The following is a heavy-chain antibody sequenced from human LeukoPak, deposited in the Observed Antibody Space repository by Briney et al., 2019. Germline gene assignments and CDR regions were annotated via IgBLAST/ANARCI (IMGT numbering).Heavy chain of an antibody. CDR3: AELDATFQGY. Sequence: ASVKVSCKAPGYTFTSYGISWVRQAPGQGLEWMGGIIPIFGTANYAQKFQGRVTITADESTSTAYMELSSLRSEDTAVYYCAELDATFQGYWGQGTLVTVSS. CDR2: IIPIFGTA. J-gene: IGHJ4*02. D-gene: IGHD1-1*01. CDR1: GYTFTSYG. V-gene: IGHV1-69*13.